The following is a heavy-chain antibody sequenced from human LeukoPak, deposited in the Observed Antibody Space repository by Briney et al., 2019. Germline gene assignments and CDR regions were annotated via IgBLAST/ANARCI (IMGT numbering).Heavy chain of an antibody. D-gene: IGHD3-22*01. Sequence: ASVKVSCKVSGYTLTELSMHWVRQAPGKGLEWMGGFDPEDGETIYAQKFQGRVTMTEDTSTDTAYMEPSSLRSEDTAVYYCARHNYDSSGYYEDYWGQGTLVTVSS. J-gene: IGHJ4*02. V-gene: IGHV1-24*01. CDR2: FDPEDGET. CDR1: GYTLTELS. CDR3: ARHNYDSSGYYEDY.